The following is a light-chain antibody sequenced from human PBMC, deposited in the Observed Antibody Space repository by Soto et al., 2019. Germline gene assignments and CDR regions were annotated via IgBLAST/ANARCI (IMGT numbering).Light chain of an antibody. CDR1: SSDVGGYNY. Sequence: QSALTQPASVSGSPGQSITISCTGTSSDVGGYNYVSWYQQHPGKAPKLMIYDVSNRPSGVSNRFSGSKSGNTASLTISGLQAEDEADYYCSSYTSSSPWVFGGGTQLPS. CDR3: SSYTSSSPWV. J-gene: IGLJ3*02. V-gene: IGLV2-14*01. CDR2: DVS.